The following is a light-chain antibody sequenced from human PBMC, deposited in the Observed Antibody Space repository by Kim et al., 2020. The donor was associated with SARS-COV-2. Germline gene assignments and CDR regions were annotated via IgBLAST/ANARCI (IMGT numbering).Light chain of an antibody. CDR3: QQYGNSPHT. V-gene: IGKV3-20*01. CDR1: QSVSSSN. CDR2: GAS. Sequence: QGERATLSSRASQSVSSSNLAWYQQKPGQATRLLIYGASSRATGVPVRFSGSGSGTDFTLTITRLEPEDCAVYYCQQYGNSPHTFGQGTKVDIK. J-gene: IGKJ1*01.